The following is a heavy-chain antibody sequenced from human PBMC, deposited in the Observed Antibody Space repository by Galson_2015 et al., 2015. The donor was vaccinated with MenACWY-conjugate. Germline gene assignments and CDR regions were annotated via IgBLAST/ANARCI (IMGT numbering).Heavy chain of an antibody. CDR2: ISYDGSNK. Sequence: SLRLSCAASGFTFSSYGMHWVRQAPGKGLEWVAVISYDGSNKYYADSVKGRFTISRDNSKNTLYLQMNSLRAEDTAVYYCAKDLQRGAARPSYYYYGMDVWGQGTTVTVSS. CDR1: GFTFSSYG. D-gene: IGHD6-6*01. V-gene: IGHV3-30*18. J-gene: IGHJ6*02. CDR3: AKDLQRGAARPSYYYYGMDV.